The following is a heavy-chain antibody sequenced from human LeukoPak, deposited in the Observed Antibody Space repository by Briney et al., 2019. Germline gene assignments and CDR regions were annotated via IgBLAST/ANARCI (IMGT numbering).Heavy chain of an antibody. V-gene: IGHV1-69*04. D-gene: IGHD3-22*01. CDR2: ISPILGIA. CDR3: ARPYYYDSSGYYQEDGFDI. Sequence: SVKVSCKASGGTFSSYAISWVRQAPGQGLEWMGRISPILGIANYAQKFQGRVTITADKSTSTAYMELSSLRSEDTAVYYCARPYYYDSSGYYQEDGFDIWGQGTMVTVSS. J-gene: IGHJ3*02. CDR1: GGTFSSYA.